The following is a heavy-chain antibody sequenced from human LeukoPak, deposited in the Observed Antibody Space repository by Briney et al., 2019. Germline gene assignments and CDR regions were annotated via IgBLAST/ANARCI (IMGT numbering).Heavy chain of an antibody. D-gene: IGHD5-18*01. Sequence: EGSLRLSCAASGFTFSSYWMSWVRQAPGKGLEWVVVANIKQDGSEKSYVDSVKGRFTISRDNAKNSLYLQMNSLRADDTAVYYCARGTAIDGGYGMDVWGKGTTVTVSS. CDR3: ARGTAIDGGYGMDV. CDR2: IKQDGSEK. V-gene: IGHV3-7*01. CDR1: GFTFSSYW. J-gene: IGHJ6*04.